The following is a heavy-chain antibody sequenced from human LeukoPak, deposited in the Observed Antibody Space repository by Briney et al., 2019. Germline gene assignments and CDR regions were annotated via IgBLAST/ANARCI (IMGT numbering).Heavy chain of an antibody. CDR2: IRYDGSNK. V-gene: IGHV3-30*02. J-gene: IGHJ2*01. D-gene: IGHD5-18*01. CDR3: AKDWGYSYGYFDL. CDR1: GFTFSSYG. Sequence: GGSLRLSCAASGFTFSSYGMHWVRQAPGKGLEWVAFIRYDGSNKYYADSVKGRFTISRDNSKNTLYLQMNGLRAEGTAVYYCAKDWGYSYGYFDLWGRGTLVTVSS.